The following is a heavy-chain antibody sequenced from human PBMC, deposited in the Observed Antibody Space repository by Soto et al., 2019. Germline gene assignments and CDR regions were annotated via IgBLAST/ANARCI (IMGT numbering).Heavy chain of an antibody. CDR2: SYFTGAT. Sequence: SETLSLTCTVSVASITGYYWSWIRQSPGKGLEWIGCSYFTGATNYNPSLKSRVTISVDTSRNQFSLTLTSATAADTAVYYCARERTPRTGFDYWGQGALVTVSS. V-gene: IGHV4-59*01. CDR3: ARERTPRTGFDY. CDR1: VASITGYY. D-gene: IGHD7-27*01. J-gene: IGHJ4*02.